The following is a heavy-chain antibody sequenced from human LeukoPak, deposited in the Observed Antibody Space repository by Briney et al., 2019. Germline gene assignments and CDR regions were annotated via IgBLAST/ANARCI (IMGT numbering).Heavy chain of an antibody. J-gene: IGHJ5*02. V-gene: IGHV3-7*04. D-gene: IGHD3-22*01. CDR3: ARVVVDIVVVTQNWFDP. CDR1: GFTFSSYW. CDR2: IKQDGSEK. Sequence: PGGSLRLSCAASGFTFSSYWMSWVRQAPGKGLEWVANIKQDGSEKYYVDSVKGRFTIPRDNAKNSLYLQMNSLRAEDTAVYYCARVVVDIVVVTQNWFDPWGQGTLVTVSS.